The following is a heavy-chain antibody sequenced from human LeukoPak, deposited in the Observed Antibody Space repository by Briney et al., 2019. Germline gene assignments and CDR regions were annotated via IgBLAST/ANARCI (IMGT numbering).Heavy chain of an antibody. V-gene: IGHV3-74*01. CDR3: VQGTRRGAITMVRGVIGKSYYFDS. J-gene: IGHJ4*02. CDR2: INGDGSTI. CDR1: GFTFNGHW. D-gene: IGHD3-10*01. Sequence: GGSLRLSCEASGFTFNGHWMHWVRQAPGKGLVWVSLINGDGSTISYADSVKGRFTISRDNSKNTLYLQMNSLRAEDTAVYYCVQGTRRGAITMVRGVIGKSYYFDSWGQGTLVTVSS.